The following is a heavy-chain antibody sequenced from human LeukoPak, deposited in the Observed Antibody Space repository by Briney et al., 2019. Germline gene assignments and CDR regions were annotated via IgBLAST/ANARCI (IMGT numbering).Heavy chain of an antibody. CDR3: ARLMGRISWFDS. CDR1: GDSISSYY. J-gene: IGHJ5*01. D-gene: IGHD2-8*01. Sequence: PSETLSLTCTVSGDSISSYYWTWVRQPPGKGLEWIGYIYHSASTNYNPSLKSRVTISVETSKNQFSLRLRSVPAADPAVYYCARLMGRISWFDSWGQGTLVTVSS. V-gene: IGHV4-59*01. CDR2: IYHSAST.